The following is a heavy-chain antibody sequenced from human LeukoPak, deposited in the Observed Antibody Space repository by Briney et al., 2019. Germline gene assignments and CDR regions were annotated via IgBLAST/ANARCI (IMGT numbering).Heavy chain of an antibody. D-gene: IGHD2-2*01. V-gene: IGHV3-21*01. CDR2: ISSSSSYI. CDR1: GFTFSSYS. CDR3: ARHRVVPVRYYYYYMDV. J-gene: IGHJ6*03. Sequence: GGSLRLSCAASGFTFSSYSMNWVRQAPGKGLEWVSSISSSSSYIYYADSVKGRFTISRDNAKNSLYLQMNSLRAEDTAVYYCARHRVVPVRYYYYYMDVWGQGTTVTVSS.